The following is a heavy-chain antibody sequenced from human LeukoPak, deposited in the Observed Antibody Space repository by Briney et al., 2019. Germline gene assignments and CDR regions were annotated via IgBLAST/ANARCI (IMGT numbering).Heavy chain of an antibody. V-gene: IGHV4-38-2*01. CDR2: IYHSGST. D-gene: IGHD6-6*01. J-gene: IGHJ4*02. CDR3: ARRGVIAARLFDY. Sequence: SETLSLTCAVSNFSISSGYYCGWIRQPPGKGLEWIGSIYHSGSTYYNPALKSRLTISVDTSKNQFSLKLSSVTAADTAVYYCARRGVIAARLFDYWGQGTLVTVSS. CDR1: NFSISSGYY.